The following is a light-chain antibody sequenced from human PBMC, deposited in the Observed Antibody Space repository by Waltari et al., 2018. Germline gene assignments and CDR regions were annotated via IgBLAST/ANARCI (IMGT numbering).Light chain of an antibody. CDR3: QQYANSPHT. Sequence: EIVLTQSPGTLSLYPGERATLSCRASQSVNGSSLAWYQRKPGQSPRLLIYDASTRATGIPDRFSGSGSGTDFTLTISRLEPEDFALYYCQQYANSPHTFGPGTRVDIQ. CDR2: DAS. V-gene: IGKV3-20*01. CDR1: QSVNGSS. J-gene: IGKJ3*01.